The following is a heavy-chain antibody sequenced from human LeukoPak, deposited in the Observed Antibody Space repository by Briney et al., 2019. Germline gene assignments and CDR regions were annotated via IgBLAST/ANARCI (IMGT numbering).Heavy chain of an antibody. Sequence: SETLSLTCTVSGGSISGGSYYWGWIRQPPGKGLEWIGSIYYSGSTYYNPSLKSRVTISVDTSKNQFSLKLSSVTAADTAVYYCARTVGATEEYFQHWGQGTLVTVSS. CDR1: GGSISGGSYY. V-gene: IGHV4-39*07. J-gene: IGHJ1*01. CDR3: ARTVGATEEYFQH. CDR2: IYYSGST. D-gene: IGHD1-26*01.